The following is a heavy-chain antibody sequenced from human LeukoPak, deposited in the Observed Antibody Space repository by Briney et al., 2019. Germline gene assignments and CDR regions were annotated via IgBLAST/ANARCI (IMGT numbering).Heavy chain of an antibody. D-gene: IGHD5-24*01. CDR3: VKGNRDGHTFGPILDY. CDR1: GFSVSGTY. CDR2: IYSGGKT. Sequence: GGSLRLSCAASGFSVSGTYMSWVRQAPGKGLEWVSIIYSGGKTYYADSVKGRFTISRDDSKNTVYLQMNSLRAEDTAMYFCVKGNRDGHTFGPILDYWGQGTLVTVSS. V-gene: IGHV3-66*01. J-gene: IGHJ4*02.